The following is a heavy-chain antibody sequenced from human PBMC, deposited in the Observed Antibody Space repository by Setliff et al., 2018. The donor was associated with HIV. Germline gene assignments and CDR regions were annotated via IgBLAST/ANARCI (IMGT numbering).Heavy chain of an antibody. J-gene: IGHJ6*03. CDR3: ARRGSRGDYYYYMDV. D-gene: IGHD3-10*01. Sequence: ASVKVSCKAAGYTFSGFYLHWVRQAPGQGLEWMGRINPKSGGTQYAQKFQGRVTMARDTSTSTVYMELSSLRSEDTAVYYCARRGSRGDYYYYMDVWGKGTTVTVSS. V-gene: IGHV1-2*06. CDR1: GYTFSGFY. CDR2: INPKSGGT.